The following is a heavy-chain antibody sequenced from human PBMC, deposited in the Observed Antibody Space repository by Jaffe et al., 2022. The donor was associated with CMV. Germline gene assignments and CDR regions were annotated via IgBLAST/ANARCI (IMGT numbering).Heavy chain of an antibody. CDR1: GFTFSSYS. Sequence: EVQLVESGGGLVKPGGSLRLSCAASGFTFSSYSMNWVRQAPGKGLEWVSSISSSSSYIYYADSVKGRFTISRDNAKNSLYLQMNSLRAEDTAVYYCARDRRRIAAAGSEYFQHWGQGTLVTVSS. D-gene: IGHD6-13*01. CDR2: ISSSSSYI. CDR3: ARDRRRIAAAGSEYFQH. V-gene: IGHV3-21*01. J-gene: IGHJ1*01.